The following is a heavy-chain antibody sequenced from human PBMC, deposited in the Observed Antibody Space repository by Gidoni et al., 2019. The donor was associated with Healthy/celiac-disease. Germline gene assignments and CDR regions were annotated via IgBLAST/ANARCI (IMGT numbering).Heavy chain of an antibody. CDR2: IYYRGTT. D-gene: IGHD2-8*01. V-gene: IGHV4-39*01. CDR3: ARHLDFVLIWPGWFDP. CDR1: GGSISSTSYY. Sequence: QLQLQESGPGLVKASETLSLTCTVSGGSISSTSYYWGWIRQPPGKGLEWIGSIYYRGTTYYNPSLKSRVTISGDTSKNQFSLRLSSVTAADTAVYYCARHLDFVLIWPGWFDPWGQGTLVTVSS. J-gene: IGHJ5*02.